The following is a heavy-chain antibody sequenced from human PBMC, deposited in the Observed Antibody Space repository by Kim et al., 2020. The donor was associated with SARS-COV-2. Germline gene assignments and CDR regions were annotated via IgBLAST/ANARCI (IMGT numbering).Heavy chain of an antibody. D-gene: IGHD6-13*01. CDR3: ARMGSSAGRIINF. J-gene: IGHJ4*02. Sequence: YRPSFQGQVTISADNSITTAYLQWSSLRASDTAMYYCARMGSSAGRIINFWGQGTLVTVSS. V-gene: IGHV5-51*01.